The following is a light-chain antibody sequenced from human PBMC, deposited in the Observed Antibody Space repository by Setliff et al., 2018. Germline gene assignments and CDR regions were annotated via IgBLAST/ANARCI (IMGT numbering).Light chain of an antibody. V-gene: IGLV1-40*01. Sequence: QSALTQPPSVSGTPGQRVTISCTGSSSNIGAGYTVHWYQQFPGAAPKLLIYGDRNRPSGVSDRFSGSKSGNTASPTISGLQAEDEADYYCCSYAGGSAFAFGTGTKVTVL. J-gene: IGLJ1*01. CDR3: CSYAGGSAFA. CDR1: SSNIGAGYT. CDR2: GDR.